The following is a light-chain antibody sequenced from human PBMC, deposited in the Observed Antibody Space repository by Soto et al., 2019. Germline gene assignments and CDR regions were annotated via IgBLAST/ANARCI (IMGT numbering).Light chain of an antibody. Sequence: DVVLTQTPLSSPVTFGQPASISCRSSQNLVYSDGNTYLSWLQQRPGQPPRLLIYQVSNRFSGVPDRFSGSGAGTDFTLKISRVEAEDFGVYYCVQFTHFPRTFGQGTKLEIK. CDR1: QNLVYSDGNTY. V-gene: IGKV2-24*01. CDR3: VQFTHFPRT. J-gene: IGKJ1*01. CDR2: QVS.